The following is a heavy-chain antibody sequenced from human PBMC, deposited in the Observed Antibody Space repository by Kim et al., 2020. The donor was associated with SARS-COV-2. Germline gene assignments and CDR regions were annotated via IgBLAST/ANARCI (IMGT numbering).Heavy chain of an antibody. CDR1: GFTLSSYW. Sequence: GGSLRLSCAASGFTLSSYWMSWVRQAPGKGLEWVVNIKQDGSEKYYVDSVKGRFTISRDNAKNSLYLQMNSLRAEDAAVYYCARVYSSSSGKNAFDIWGQGTMVTVSS. CDR2: IKQDGSEK. CDR3: ARVYSSSSGKNAFDI. D-gene: IGHD6-6*01. J-gene: IGHJ3*02. V-gene: IGHV3-7*03.